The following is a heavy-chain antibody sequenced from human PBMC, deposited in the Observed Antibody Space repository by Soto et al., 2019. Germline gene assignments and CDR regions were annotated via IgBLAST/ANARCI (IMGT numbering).Heavy chain of an antibody. Sequence: QVQLQESGPGLVKPSETLSLTCTVSGGSISSYYWSWIRQPPGKGLEWIGYIYYSGSTNYNPSLTSRVTISVDTSKNQFSLKLSSVTAADTAVYYCARTPGIAAAGSYYYYGMDVWGQGTTVTVSS. CDR1: GGSISSYY. CDR3: ARTPGIAAAGSYYYYGMDV. CDR2: IYYSGST. J-gene: IGHJ6*02. V-gene: IGHV4-59*01. D-gene: IGHD6-13*01.